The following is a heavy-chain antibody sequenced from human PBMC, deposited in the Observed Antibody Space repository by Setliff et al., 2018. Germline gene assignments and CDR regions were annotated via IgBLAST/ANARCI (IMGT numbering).Heavy chain of an antibody. CDR2: INHSGST. Sequence: PSETLSLTCAVYGGSFSGYYWSWIRQPPGKGLEWIGEINHSGSTNYNPSLKSRATMSVDTSKNHFSLKLSSVTAADTAVYYCAGSTVTQVDYWGQGTLVTVSA. CDR3: AGSTVTQVDY. CDR1: GGSFSGYY. V-gene: IGHV4-34*01. D-gene: IGHD4-17*01. J-gene: IGHJ4*02.